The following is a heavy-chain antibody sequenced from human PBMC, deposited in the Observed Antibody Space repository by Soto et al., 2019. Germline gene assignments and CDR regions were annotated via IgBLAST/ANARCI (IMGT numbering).Heavy chain of an antibody. J-gene: IGHJ5*02. D-gene: IGHD3-22*01. CDR3: ARGDSSGFPDP. CDR2: IIPILGIA. CDR1: GGTFSSYT. V-gene: IGHV1-69*02. Sequence: QVQLVQSGAEVKKPGSSVKVSCKASGGTFSSYTISWVRQAPGQGLEWMGRIIPILGIANYAQKFQGRVTITADKSTSTAYRELSSLRSEDTAVYYCARGDSSGFPDPWGQGTLVTVSS.